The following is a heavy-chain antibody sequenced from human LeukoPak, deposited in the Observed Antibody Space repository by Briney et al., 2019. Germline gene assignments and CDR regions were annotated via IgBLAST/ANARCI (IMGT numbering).Heavy chain of an antibody. J-gene: IGHJ4*02. CDR2: ISSSSSTI. D-gene: IGHD3-9*01. CDR1: GFTFSSYS. V-gene: IGHV3-48*01. Sequence: GGSLRLSCAAPGFTFSSYSMNWVRQAPGKGLEWVSYISSSSSTIYYADSVKGRFTIPRDNAKNSLYLQMNSLRAEDTAVYYCARDLTGYARYFDYWGQGTLVTVSS. CDR3: ARDLTGYARYFDY.